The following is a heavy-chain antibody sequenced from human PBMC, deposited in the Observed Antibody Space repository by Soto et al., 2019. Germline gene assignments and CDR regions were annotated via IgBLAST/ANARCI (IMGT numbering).Heavy chain of an antibody. CDR3: AGDKNSNIWFKY. J-gene: IGHJ4*02. CDR2: IYKSGTT. CDR1: VASLTSHF. D-gene: IGHD3-22*01. V-gene: IGHV4-59*11. Sequence: QVYLQESAPELVKPPEPLSLTCTVSVASLTSHFWTWVRQPPGKRPQSIGCIYKSGTTAANPSLKCRVTMSVDSWRNQFSLTLTSVTAEDTAVYYCAGDKNSNIWFKYWGRGALVTVSS.